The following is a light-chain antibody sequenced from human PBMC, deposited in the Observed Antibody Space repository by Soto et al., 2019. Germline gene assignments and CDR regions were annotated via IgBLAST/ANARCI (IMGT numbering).Light chain of an antibody. J-gene: IGKJ2*01. V-gene: IGKV3-15*01. Sequence: EIVMMQSPATLSVSPRERATLSCRDSQALGNNLAWYQHKPGQAPRLLIYGASTRATGVPVRFSGSGSETEFTLSISSLQSDDLAVYYCQQYTNWPYTFGQGTKLEIK. CDR2: GAS. CDR1: QALGNN. CDR3: QQYTNWPYT.